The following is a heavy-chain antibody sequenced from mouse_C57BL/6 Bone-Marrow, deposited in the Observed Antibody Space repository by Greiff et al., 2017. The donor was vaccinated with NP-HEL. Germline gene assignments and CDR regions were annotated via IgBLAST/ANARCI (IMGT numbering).Heavy chain of an antibody. CDR3: ARGLTTVVAGDFDY. D-gene: IGHD1-1*01. V-gene: IGHV5-6*01. CDR2: ISSGGSYT. CDR1: GFTFSSYG. J-gene: IGHJ2*01. Sequence: VQLQQSGGDLVKPGGSLKLSCAASGFTFSSYGMSWVRQTPDKRLEWVATISSGGSYTYYPDSVKRRFTISRDNAKNTLYLQMSSLKSEDTAMYYCARGLTTVVAGDFDYWGQGTTLTVSS.